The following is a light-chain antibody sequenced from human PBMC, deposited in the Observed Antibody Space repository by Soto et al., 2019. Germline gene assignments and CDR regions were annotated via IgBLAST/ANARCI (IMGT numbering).Light chain of an antibody. CDR3: CSYAGSPYV. CDR1: SSDVGGYSY. CDR2: DVS. Sequence: QSALTQPRSVSGSPGQSVTISCTGTSSDVGGYSYVSWYQRHPGKAPKLMIYDVSKRPSGVPDRFSGSKSGNTASLTISGLQAEDEADYYCCSYAGSPYVFGTGTKVTVL. J-gene: IGLJ1*01. V-gene: IGLV2-11*01.